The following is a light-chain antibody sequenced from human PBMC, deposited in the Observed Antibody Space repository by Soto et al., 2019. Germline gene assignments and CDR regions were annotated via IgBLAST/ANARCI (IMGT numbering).Light chain of an antibody. CDR2: DAF. J-gene: IGKJ3*01. CDR1: QSVRSY. Sequence: EIVLTQSPATLSLSPGERATLSCRASQSVRSYLAWYQQKPGQTPRLLIYDAFNRATGIPAGFSGSGSGTDFTLTISSLEPEDFAVYYCQQRGNWPQTFGPGTKVDI. CDR3: QQRGNWPQT. V-gene: IGKV3-11*01.